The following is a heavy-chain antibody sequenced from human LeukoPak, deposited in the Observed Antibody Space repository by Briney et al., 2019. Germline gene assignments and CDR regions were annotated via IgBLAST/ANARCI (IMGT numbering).Heavy chain of an antibody. J-gene: IGHJ5*02. CDR3: ATEGSSGYGPNNWFDP. D-gene: IGHD3-22*01. V-gene: IGHV3-30*02. Sequence: GGSLRLSCAASGFPFSSYGMHGVRQAPGKGLEWVAFIQYDGSNKYYADSVKGRFTISRDSSENTLYLQMNSLRAEDTAVYYCATEGSSGYGPNNWFDPWGQGTLVTVSS. CDR1: GFPFSSYG. CDR2: IQYDGSNK.